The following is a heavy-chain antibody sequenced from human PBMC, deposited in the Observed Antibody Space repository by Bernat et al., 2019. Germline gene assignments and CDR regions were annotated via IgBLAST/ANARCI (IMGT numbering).Heavy chain of an antibody. CDR2: IYYSGTT. Sequence: QMQLQESGPGLVKPSETLSLTCTVSGGSISSSSYYWGWIRQPPGKGLEWIGSIYYSGTTYYDPFLNSRVTISVDTSKNQFSLKLSSVTAADTAVYYCARLYRSSWTLDYWGQGTLVTVSS. CDR1: GGSISSSSYY. V-gene: IGHV4-39*01. CDR3: ARLYRSSWTLDY. D-gene: IGHD6-13*01. J-gene: IGHJ4*02.